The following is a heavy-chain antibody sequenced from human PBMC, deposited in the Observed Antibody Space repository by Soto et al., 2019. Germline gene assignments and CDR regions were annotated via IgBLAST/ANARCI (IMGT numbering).Heavy chain of an antibody. J-gene: IGHJ5*02. CDR1: SGSISSSNW. V-gene: IGHV4-4*02. D-gene: IGHD5-18*01. Sequence: SETLSLTCAVSSGSISSSNWWSWVRQPPGKGLEWIGEIYHSGSTNYNPSLKSRVTISVDKSISTAYLQWSSLKASDTAMYYCARQEDTAMDRWGQGTLVTVSS. CDR3: ARQEDTAMDR. CDR2: IYHSGST.